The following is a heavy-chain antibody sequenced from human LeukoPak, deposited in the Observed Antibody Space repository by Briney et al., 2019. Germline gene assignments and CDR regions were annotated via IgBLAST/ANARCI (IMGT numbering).Heavy chain of an antibody. CDR2: ISGSAGST. CDR3: ARGEAMGYFDY. CDR1: GFTFSSYA. D-gene: IGHD3-16*01. Sequence: PGGSLRLSCAASGFTFSSYAMSWVRQAPGKGLEWVSYISGSAGSTNYADSVKGRFTISRDNSKNTLYLQMNSLRAEDTAVYYCARGEAMGYFDYWGQGTLVTVSS. J-gene: IGHJ4*02. V-gene: IGHV3-23*01.